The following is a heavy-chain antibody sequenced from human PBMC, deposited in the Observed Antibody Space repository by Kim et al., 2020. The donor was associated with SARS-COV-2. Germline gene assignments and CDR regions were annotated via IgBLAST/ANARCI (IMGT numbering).Heavy chain of an antibody. V-gene: IGHV4-59*01. Sequence: SETLSLTCTVSGGSISSYYWSWNRQPPGKGLEWIGYIYYSGSTNYNPSLKSRVTISVDTSKNQFSLKLSSVTAADTAVYYCARAVAGYYFDYWGQGTLVTVSS. CDR1: GGSISSYY. D-gene: IGHD6-19*01. CDR2: IYYSGST. CDR3: ARAVAGYYFDY. J-gene: IGHJ4*02.